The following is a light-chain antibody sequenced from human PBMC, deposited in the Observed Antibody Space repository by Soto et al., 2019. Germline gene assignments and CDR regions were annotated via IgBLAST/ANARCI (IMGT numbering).Light chain of an antibody. CDR2: EDS. J-gene: IGLJ1*01. Sequence: QSALTQPASVSGSPGQSITISCTGTSSDVGSYNLVSWYQQHPGKAPKLMIYEDSKRPSGVSNRFSGSKSGNTASLTISGLQAVDEADYYCCSYAGSSTLVFGTGTKVTVL. V-gene: IGLV2-23*01. CDR1: SSDVGSYNL. CDR3: CSYAGSSTLV.